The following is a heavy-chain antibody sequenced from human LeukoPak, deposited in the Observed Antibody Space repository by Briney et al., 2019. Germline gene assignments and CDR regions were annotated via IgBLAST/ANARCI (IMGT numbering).Heavy chain of an antibody. CDR2: ISWNSGSI. CDR1: GFTFDDYA. Sequence: GGSLRLSCAASGFTFDDYAMHWVRQAPGKGLEWVSGISWNSGSIGYADSVKGRFTISRDNAKNSLYLQMNSLRAEDTAVYYCARHGGESIVAMILHAFDIWGQGTVVTVSS. V-gene: IGHV3-9*01. CDR3: ARHGGESIVAMILHAFDI. D-gene: IGHD5-12*01. J-gene: IGHJ3*02.